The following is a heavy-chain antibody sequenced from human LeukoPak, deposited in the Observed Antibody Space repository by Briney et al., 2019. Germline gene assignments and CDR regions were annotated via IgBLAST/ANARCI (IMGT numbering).Heavy chain of an antibody. CDR2: IFHSGST. V-gene: IGHV4-4*02. CDR1: GDSLSSGHW. CDR3: ARNAYYSADY. Sequence: SETLSLTCVVSGDSLSSGHWWSWVRQPPGKGLEWIGEIFHSGSTNYNPSLKSRVTISVDNSKNHFSLTVNSVTAADTAVYYCARNAYYSADYWGRGTLVTVSS. J-gene: IGHJ4*01. D-gene: IGHD4/OR15-4a*01.